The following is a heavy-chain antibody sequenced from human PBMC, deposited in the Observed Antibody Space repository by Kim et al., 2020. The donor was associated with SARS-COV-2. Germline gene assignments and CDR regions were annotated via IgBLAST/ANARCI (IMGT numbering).Heavy chain of an antibody. V-gene: IGHV3-33*06. Sequence: GGSLRLPCAASRFTFSSYGLHWVRQAPGKGLEWVAVIWYDGSNKYHADSVKGRFTISRDNSKNTLYLQMNNLRAEDTAVYYCAKERRKYCSGGSCHLEYWGQGTLVTVSS. CDR3: AKERRKYCSGGSCHLEY. CDR1: RFTFSSYG. J-gene: IGHJ4*02. D-gene: IGHD2-15*01. CDR2: IWYDGSNK.